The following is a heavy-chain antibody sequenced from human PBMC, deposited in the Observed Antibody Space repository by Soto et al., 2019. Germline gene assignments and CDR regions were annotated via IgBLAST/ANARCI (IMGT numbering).Heavy chain of an antibody. CDR2: IYPSGST. Sequence: PSETLSLTCAVSGGSISSSNWWSWVRQPPGKGLEWIGEIYPSGSTNYNPSLKSRVTISVDKSKNQFFLKLSSVTAADTAVYYCARVGYSSGFDAFDIWGQGTMVTVSS. CDR3: ARVGYSSGFDAFDI. J-gene: IGHJ3*02. CDR1: GGSISSSNW. D-gene: IGHD6-19*01. V-gene: IGHV4-4*02.